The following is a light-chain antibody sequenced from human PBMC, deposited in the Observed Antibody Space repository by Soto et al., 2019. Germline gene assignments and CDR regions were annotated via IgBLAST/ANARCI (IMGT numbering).Light chain of an antibody. Sequence: EIVLTQSPATLSLSPGERATLSCRASQSVSSYLAWYQQKPGQAPRLLIYDASNRATGIPARFSGSGSGTDFAPTIRSLEPEAFAVYYSPQRSNRPPWTFGQGTKVEIK. CDR3: PQRSNRPPWT. V-gene: IGKV3-11*01. CDR2: DAS. J-gene: IGKJ1*01. CDR1: QSVSSY.